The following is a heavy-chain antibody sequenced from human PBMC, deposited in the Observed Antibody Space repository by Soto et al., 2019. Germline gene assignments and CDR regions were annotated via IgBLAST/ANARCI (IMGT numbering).Heavy chain of an antibody. V-gene: IGHV1-8*01. CDR3: ARAYYDFWSGYYRYYYYYYMDV. D-gene: IGHD3-3*01. Sequence: QVPLVQSGAEVKKPGASVKVSCKASGYTFTSYDINWVRQATGQGLEWMGWMNPNSGNTGYAQKFQGRVTMTRNTSISTAYMELSSLRSEDTAVYYCARAYYDFWSGYYRYYYYYYMDVWGKGTTVTVSS. CDR2: MNPNSGNT. CDR1: GYTFTSYD. J-gene: IGHJ6*03.